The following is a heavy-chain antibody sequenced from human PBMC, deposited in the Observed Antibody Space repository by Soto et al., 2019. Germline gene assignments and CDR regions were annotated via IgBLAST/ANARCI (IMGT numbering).Heavy chain of an antibody. V-gene: IGHV3-30*18. J-gene: IGHJ4*02. D-gene: IGHD3-22*01. CDR1: GFTFSSYG. Sequence: GGSLRLSCAASGFTFSSYGMHWVRQAPGKGLEWVAVISYDGSNKYYADSVKGRFTISRDNSKNTLYLQMNSLRAEDTAVYYCAKPQNYYDSSGYYLGYWGQGTLVTVSS. CDR2: ISYDGSNK. CDR3: AKPQNYYDSSGYYLGY.